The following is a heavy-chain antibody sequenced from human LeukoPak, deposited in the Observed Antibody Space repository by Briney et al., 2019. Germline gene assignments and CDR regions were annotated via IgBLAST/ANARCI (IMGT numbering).Heavy chain of an antibody. CDR3: AKRGVVIRVILVGFHKEAYYFDS. Sequence: GGSLRLSCAVSGITLSNYGMSWVRQAPGKGLEWVAGISGSGGSTNYADSVKGRFTISRDNRKNTLYLQMNSPRAEDTAVYFCAKRGVVIRVILVGFHKEAYYFDSWGQGALVTVSS. CDR2: ISGSGGST. V-gene: IGHV3-23*01. CDR1: GITLSNYG. D-gene: IGHD3-22*01. J-gene: IGHJ4*02.